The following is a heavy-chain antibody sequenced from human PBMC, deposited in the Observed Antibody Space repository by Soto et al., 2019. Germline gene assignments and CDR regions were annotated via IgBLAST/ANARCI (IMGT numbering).Heavy chain of an antibody. CDR2: TYYRLKWSN. Sequence: QTLSLTCAISGESVSSNSAAWNWIGQSPSRGLEWLGRTYYRLKWSNDYAVSVKSRITTNPDTSKNQFSLQLNSVTPDDTAVYYCARHGDCSSTGCYHPHRGDYYYYGMDVWGQGTTVTVS. CDR1: GESVSSNSAA. CDR3: ARHGDCSSTGCYHPHRGDYYYYGMDV. D-gene: IGHD2-2*01. V-gene: IGHV6-1*01. J-gene: IGHJ6*02.